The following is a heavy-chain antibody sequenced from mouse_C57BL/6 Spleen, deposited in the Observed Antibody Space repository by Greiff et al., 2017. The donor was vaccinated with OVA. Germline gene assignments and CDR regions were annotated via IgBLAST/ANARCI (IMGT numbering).Heavy chain of an antibody. CDR2: INYDGSST. Sequence: EVNVVESEGGLVQPGSSMKLSCTASGFTFSDYYMAWVRQVPEKGLEWVANINYDGSSTYYLDSLKSRFIISRDNAKNILYLQMSSLKSEDTATYYCARDLYYGNNYYAMDYWGQGTSVTVSS. CDR1: GFTFSDYY. J-gene: IGHJ4*01. CDR3: ARDLYYGNNYYAMDY. V-gene: IGHV5-16*01. D-gene: IGHD2-1*01.